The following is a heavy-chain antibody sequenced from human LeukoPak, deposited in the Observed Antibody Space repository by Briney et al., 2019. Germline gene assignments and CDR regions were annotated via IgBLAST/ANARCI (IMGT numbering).Heavy chain of an antibody. Sequence: GGSLSLSCAASGFTFSSYWMSWVRQAPGKGLEGVANIKQDGSEKYYVDSVKGRFTISRDNAKNSLYLQMNSLRAEDTAVYYCARRRGSYSDDYWGQGTLVTVSS. J-gene: IGHJ4*02. V-gene: IGHV3-7*01. D-gene: IGHD1-26*01. CDR1: GFTFSSYW. CDR2: IKQDGSEK. CDR3: ARRRGSYSDDY.